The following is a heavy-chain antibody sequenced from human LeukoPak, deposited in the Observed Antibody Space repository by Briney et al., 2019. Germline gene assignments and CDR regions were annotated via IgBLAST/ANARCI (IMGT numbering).Heavy chain of an antibody. D-gene: IGHD1-7*01. J-gene: IGHJ5*02. Sequence: GESLKISCKGSGYSFTSYWIGWVRQMPGKGLEWMGIIYPGDSDTRYSPSFQGQVTISADKSISTAYLQWSSLKASDTAMYYCARDYPYLIDRYNWNYVNWFDPWGQGTLVTVSS. V-gene: IGHV5-51*01. CDR1: GYSFTSYW. CDR2: IYPGDSDT. CDR3: ARDYPYLIDRYNWNYVNWFDP.